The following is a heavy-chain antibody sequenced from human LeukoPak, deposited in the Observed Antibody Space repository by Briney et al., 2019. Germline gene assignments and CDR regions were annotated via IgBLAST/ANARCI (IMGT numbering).Heavy chain of an antibody. Sequence: SETLSLTCTVSGGSISSSSYYWGWIRQPPGKGLEWIGYIYYSGSTYYNPSLKSRVTISVDTSKNQFSLKLSSVTAADTAVYYCAREQGIVETQLRWFDPWGQGTLVTVSS. J-gene: IGHJ5*02. CDR3: AREQGIVETQLRWFDP. CDR1: GGSISSSSYY. CDR2: IYYSGST. D-gene: IGHD2-15*01. V-gene: IGHV4-30-4*08.